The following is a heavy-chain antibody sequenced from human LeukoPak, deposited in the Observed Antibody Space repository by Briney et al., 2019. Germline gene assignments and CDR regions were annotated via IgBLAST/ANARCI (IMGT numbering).Heavy chain of an antibody. D-gene: IGHD3-22*01. CDR2: IYYSGST. CDR3: ARETYYYDSSGYYYDWFDP. CDR1: GGSISSYY. J-gene: IGHJ5*02. Sequence: PSETLSLTCTVSGGSISSYYWSWIRQHPGKGLEWIGYIYYSGSTYYNPSLKSRVTISVDTSKNQFSLKLSSVTAADTAVYYCARETYYYDSSGYYYDWFDPWGQGTLVTVSS. V-gene: IGHV4-59*06.